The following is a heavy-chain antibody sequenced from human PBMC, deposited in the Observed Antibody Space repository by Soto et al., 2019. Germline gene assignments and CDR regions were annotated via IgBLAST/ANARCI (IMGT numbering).Heavy chain of an antibody. CDR1: GFTFSSYA. CDR2: ISGSGGST. V-gene: IGHV3-23*01. CDR3: AKEDSSGWSHPFDY. D-gene: IGHD6-19*01. Sequence: EVQLLESGGGLVQPGGSLRLSCAASGFTFSSYAMSWVRQAPGKGLAWVSAISGSGGSTYYADSVKGRFTISRDNFKNTLYLQMNSLRAEDTVIYYCAKEDSSGWSHPFDYWGQGTLVTVSS. J-gene: IGHJ4*02.